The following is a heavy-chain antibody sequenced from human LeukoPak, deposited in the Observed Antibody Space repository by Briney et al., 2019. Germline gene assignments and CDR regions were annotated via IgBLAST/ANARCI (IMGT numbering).Heavy chain of an antibody. CDR1: GGSITNYY. V-gene: IGHV4-59*01. J-gene: IGHJ4*02. Sequence: SETLSLTCTVSGGSITNYYWSWIRQFPGKGLDWIGYIHYTGLTNYNPSLTSRLTVSVDTSENQFSLKLRSVTAADAAVYFCARVVPDGYSDYWGQGTLVTVSS. D-gene: IGHD5-24*01. CDR3: ARVVPDGYSDY. CDR2: IHYTGLT.